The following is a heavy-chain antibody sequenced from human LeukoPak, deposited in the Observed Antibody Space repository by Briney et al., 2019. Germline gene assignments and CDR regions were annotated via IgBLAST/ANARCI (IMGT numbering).Heavy chain of an antibody. J-gene: IGHJ6*04. CDR2: ISSSGSYI. CDR1: GFILSSYS. D-gene: IGHD5-24*01. Sequence: GGSLRLSCEASGFILSSYSMNWVRQAPGKGLEWVSSISSSGSYIFYADSAKGRFTISRDTAKNSLYLQMNSLRAEDTAVYYCARPKTIQLDAMDVWGKGTTVTVSP. CDR3: ARPKTIQLDAMDV. V-gene: IGHV3-21*01.